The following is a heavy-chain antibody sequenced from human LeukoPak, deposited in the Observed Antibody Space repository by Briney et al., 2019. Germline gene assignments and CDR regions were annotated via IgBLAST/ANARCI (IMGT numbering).Heavy chain of an antibody. Sequence: GSSVKVSCKASGYTFTGYYMHWVRQAPGQGLESMGWINPNSGGTNYAEKFQGRVTMNRDTSISTAYMELSRLRYDDTAVYYCARVVVAVAGSYFDYWGQGTLVTVSS. CDR2: INPNSGGT. CDR3: ARVVVAVAGSYFDY. CDR1: GYTFTGYY. J-gene: IGHJ4*02. D-gene: IGHD6-19*01. V-gene: IGHV1-2*02.